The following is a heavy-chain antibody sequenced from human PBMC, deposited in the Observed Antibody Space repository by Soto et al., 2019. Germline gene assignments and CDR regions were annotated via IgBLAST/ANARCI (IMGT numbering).Heavy chain of an antibody. CDR2: IYPGDSDT. D-gene: IGHD2-2*01. Sequence: GESLKISCKGSGYSFTSYWIGWVRQMPGKGLEWMGIIYPGDSDTRYSPSFQGQVTLPAEKSISTAYLQWSSLKASDTTMYYCAGCGIVVVPAAMLFHEVRDAFDIWGQGTMVTVSS. CDR1: GYSFTSYW. V-gene: IGHV5-51*01. CDR3: AGCGIVVVPAAMLFHEVRDAFDI. J-gene: IGHJ3*02.